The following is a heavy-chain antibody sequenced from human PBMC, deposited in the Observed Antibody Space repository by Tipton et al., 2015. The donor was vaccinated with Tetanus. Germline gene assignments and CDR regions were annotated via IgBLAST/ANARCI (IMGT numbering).Heavy chain of an antibody. CDR3: ARGRHFIEVALPLDY. J-gene: IGHJ4*02. CDR2: IYYSGCT. CDR1: GGSISPYY. Sequence: TLSLTCTVSGGSISPYYWSWIRQPPGKGLEWIGYIYYSGCTNYNPSLESRVTISVDTSKNQFSLKLSSVTAADTAVYYCARGRHFIEVALPLDYWGQGTLVTVSS. V-gene: IGHV4-59*12. D-gene: IGHD6-19*01.